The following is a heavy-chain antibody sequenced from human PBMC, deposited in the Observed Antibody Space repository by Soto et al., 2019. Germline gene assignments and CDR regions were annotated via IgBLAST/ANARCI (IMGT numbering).Heavy chain of an antibody. D-gene: IGHD2-21*02. CDR3: ARAGVEYCGGDCYSHFDS. Sequence: PGGSLRLSCAASGFTVSSYLMSWVRQAPGKGLEWVANIKQDGIEKYYVDSVKGRFTISRDNAKNSLYLQMNSLRDEDKAVYYCARAGVEYCGGDCYSHFDSWGQGTMVTVYS. J-gene: IGHJ4*02. CDR1: GFTVSSYL. CDR2: IKQDGIEK. V-gene: IGHV3-7*03.